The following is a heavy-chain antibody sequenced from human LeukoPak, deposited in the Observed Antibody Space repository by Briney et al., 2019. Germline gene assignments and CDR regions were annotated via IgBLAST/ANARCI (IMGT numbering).Heavy chain of an antibody. CDR2: IKEDGSEI. D-gene: IGHD6-6*01. CDR1: GFTFSSAW. V-gene: IGHV3-7*01. J-gene: IGHJ4*02. Sequence: PGGSLRLSCAASGFTFSSAWMNWVRQAPGKGLEWVANIKEDGSEIYYVDSVKGRYTISRDNAKNSLYLQMNSLRAEDTAVYYCARASAARPDYWGQGTLVTVSS. CDR3: ARASAARPDY.